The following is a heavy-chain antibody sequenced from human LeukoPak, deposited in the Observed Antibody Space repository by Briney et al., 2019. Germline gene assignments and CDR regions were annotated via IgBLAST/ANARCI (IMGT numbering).Heavy chain of an antibody. Sequence: PSETLSLTCAVYGGSFSGYYWSWIRQPPGKGLEWIGEINHSGSTNYNPSLKSRVTISVDTSKNQFSLKLSSVTAADTAVYYCASQGATGEGAFDIWGQGTMVTVSS. CDR3: ASQGATGEGAFDI. V-gene: IGHV4-34*01. J-gene: IGHJ3*02. CDR2: INHSGST. D-gene: IGHD1-26*01. CDR1: GGSFSGYY.